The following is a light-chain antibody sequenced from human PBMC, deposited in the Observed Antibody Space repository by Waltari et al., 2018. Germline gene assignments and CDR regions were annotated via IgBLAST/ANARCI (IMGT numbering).Light chain of an antibody. CDR1: QSVSTN. Sequence: EIVMTQSPGTLSVSPGGRATLSCRASQSVSTNLAWYQQKPGQAPRLLIFDASTRATGVPGRFSGSGSGTDFTLTINSLEAEDAATYYCHQSSSSPYTFGQGTKLEIK. CDR3: HQSSSSPYT. V-gene: IGKV3-15*01. J-gene: IGKJ2*01. CDR2: DAS.